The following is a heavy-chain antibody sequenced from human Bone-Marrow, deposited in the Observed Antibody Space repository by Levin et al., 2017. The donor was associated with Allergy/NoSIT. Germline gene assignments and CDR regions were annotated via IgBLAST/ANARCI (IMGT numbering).Heavy chain of an antibody. Sequence: SVKVSCKASGGTFSSYAISWVRQAPGQGLEWMGGIIPIFGTANYAQKFQGRVTITADESTSTAYMELSSLRSEDTAVYYCASPNLSYDFWSGYYDYYYYGMDVWGQGTTVTVSS. J-gene: IGHJ6*02. CDR2: IIPIFGTA. V-gene: IGHV1-69*13. D-gene: IGHD3-3*01. CDR3: ASPNLSYDFWSGYYDYYYYGMDV. CDR1: GGTFSSYA.